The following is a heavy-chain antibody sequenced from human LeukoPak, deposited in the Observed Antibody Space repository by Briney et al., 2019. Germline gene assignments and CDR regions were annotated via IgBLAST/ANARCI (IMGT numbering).Heavy chain of an antibody. D-gene: IGHD3-10*01. CDR2: INHSGST. V-gene: IGHV4-34*01. CDR1: GGSFSGYY. Sequence: SETLSLTCAVYGGSFSGYYWSWIRQPPGKGLEWIGEINHSGSTNYNPSLKSRVTISVDTSKNQFSLKLSSVTAADTAVYYCARAGAGLIWFGESHFDYWGQGTLVTVSS. CDR3: ARAGAGLIWFGESHFDY. J-gene: IGHJ4*02.